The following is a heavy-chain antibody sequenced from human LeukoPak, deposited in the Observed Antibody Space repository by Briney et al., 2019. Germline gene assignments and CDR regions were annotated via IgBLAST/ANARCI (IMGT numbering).Heavy chain of an antibody. CDR1: GYTFTSYY. J-gene: IGHJ4*02. CDR2: INPSGGST. V-gene: IGHV1-46*01. Sequence: ASVKVSCKASGYTFTSYYMHWVRQAPGQGLEWMGIINPSGGSTSYAQKFQGRVTTTRDTSTSTVYMELSSLRSEDTAVYYCAREIAYDSSGYYGEWGLDYWGQGTLVTVSS. D-gene: IGHD3-22*01. CDR3: AREIAYDSSGYYGEWGLDY.